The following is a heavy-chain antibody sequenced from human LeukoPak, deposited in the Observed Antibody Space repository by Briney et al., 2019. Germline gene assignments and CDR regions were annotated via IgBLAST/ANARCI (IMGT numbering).Heavy chain of an antibody. CDR1: GYTFTSYG. CDR3: ARVSYDFWSGYYRNYYYGMDV. J-gene: IGHJ6*02. V-gene: IGHV1-18*01. Sequence: ASVKVSCKASGYTFTSYGISWVRQAPGQGLEWMGWISAYNGNTNYAQKLQGRVTMTTDTSTSTAYMELRSLRSEDTAVYYCARVSYDFWSGYYRNYYYGMDVWGQGTTVTVSS. CDR2: ISAYNGNT. D-gene: IGHD3-3*01.